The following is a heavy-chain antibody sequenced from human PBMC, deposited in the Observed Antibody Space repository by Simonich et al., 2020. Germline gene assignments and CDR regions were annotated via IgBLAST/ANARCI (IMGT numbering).Heavy chain of an antibody. CDR1: GYTFTSYG. Sequence: QVQLVQSGAEVKKPGASVKVSCKASGYTFTSYGISWVRQAPGQGLEWMGGINPYKGNTNYAQKLQCRVTMTTDTSTSTAYMGLRSLRSDDTAVYYCARASRGTWWYYYFDYWGQGTLVTVSS. D-gene: IGHD2-15*01. V-gene: IGHV1-18*01. J-gene: IGHJ4*02. CDR3: ARASRGTWWYYYFDY. CDR2: INPYKGNT.